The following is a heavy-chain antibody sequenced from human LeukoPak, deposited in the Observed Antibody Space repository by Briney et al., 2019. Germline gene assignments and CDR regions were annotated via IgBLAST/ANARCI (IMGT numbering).Heavy chain of an antibody. J-gene: IGHJ4*02. D-gene: IGHD3-10*01. CDR3: AKDINYGSGSYCSDY. CDR2: ISSSSSYI. Sequence: PGGSLRLSCAASGFTFSSYSMNWVRQAPGKGLEWVSSISSSSSYIYYADSVKGRFTISRDNAKNSLYLQMNSLRAEDTALYYCAKDINYGSGSYCSDYWGQGTLVTVSS. CDR1: GFTFSSYS. V-gene: IGHV3-21*04.